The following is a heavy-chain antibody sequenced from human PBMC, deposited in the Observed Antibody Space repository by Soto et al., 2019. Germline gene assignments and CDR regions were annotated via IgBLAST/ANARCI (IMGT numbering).Heavy chain of an antibody. Sequence: GGSLRLSSAASGFTFSSYAMSWVRQAPGKGLEWVSAICGSGGATYYTDSVKGRFTISRDNSKNTLHLQMNNLRAEDTAIYYCAKGSGGNCYSHFDYCGQGTLVTVSS. CDR3: AKGSGGNCYSHFDY. CDR1: GFTFSSYA. V-gene: IGHV3-23*01. D-gene: IGHD2-15*01. J-gene: IGHJ4*02. CDR2: ICGSGGAT.